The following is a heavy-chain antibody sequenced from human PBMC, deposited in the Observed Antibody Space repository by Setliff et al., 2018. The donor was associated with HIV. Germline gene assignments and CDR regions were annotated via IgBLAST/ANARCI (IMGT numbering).Heavy chain of an antibody. CDR2: ITKRSAV. Sequence: GGSLRLSCAASGFIFRDYTLNWVRQAPGKGLEWISYITKRSAVTYADAVEGRFTISRDNSKNTLYLQMGSLRGDDMAVYYFASGKNYIFWSSYFGMDVWGQGTTVTVSS. J-gene: IGHJ6*02. CDR1: GFIFRDYT. V-gene: IGHV3-48*01. D-gene: IGHD3-3*01. CDR3: ASGKNYIFWSSYFGMDV.